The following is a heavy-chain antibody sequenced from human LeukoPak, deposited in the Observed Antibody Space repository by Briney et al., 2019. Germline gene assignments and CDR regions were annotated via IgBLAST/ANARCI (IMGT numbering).Heavy chain of an antibody. D-gene: IGHD6-19*01. Sequence: PSETLSLTCTVSGGSISSYYWSWIRQPPWKGLEWIGYIYYSGSTNYNPSLKSRVTISVDTSKNQFSLKLSSVTAADTAVYYCARGTTISVAGSQFDPWGQGTLVTVSS. CDR3: ARGTTISVAGSQFDP. CDR2: IYYSGST. V-gene: IGHV4-59*01. CDR1: GGSISSYY. J-gene: IGHJ5*02.